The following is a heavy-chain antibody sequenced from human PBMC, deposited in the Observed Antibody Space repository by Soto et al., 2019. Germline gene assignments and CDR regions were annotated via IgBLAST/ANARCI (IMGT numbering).Heavy chain of an antibody. D-gene: IGHD1-26*01. Sequence: QVQLVQSGAEVKKPGASVKVSCKVSGYTLTELSMHWVRQAPGKGLEWMGGFDPEDGETIYAQKFQGRVTMTEDTPTDTAYMELSSLRSEDTAVYYCATDLSGGSSRTTAFAYWGQGTLVTVSS. CDR1: GYTLTELS. V-gene: IGHV1-24*01. J-gene: IGHJ4*02. CDR3: ATDLSGGSSRTTAFAY. CDR2: FDPEDGET.